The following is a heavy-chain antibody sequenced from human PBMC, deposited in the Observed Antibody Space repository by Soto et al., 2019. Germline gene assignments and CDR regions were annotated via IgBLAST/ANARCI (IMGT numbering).Heavy chain of an antibody. CDR1: GCSISSGDYY. V-gene: IGHV4-30-4*01. CDR3: ARADIVATIGFDY. CDR2: IYYSGST. Sequence: QVQLQESGPGLMKPSQTLSLTCTVSGCSISSGDYYWSWIRQPPGKGLEWIGYIYYSGSTYYNPSLKSRVTISVDTSKNQFSLKLSSVTAADTAVYYCARADIVATIGFDYWGQGTLVTVSS. J-gene: IGHJ4*02. D-gene: IGHD5-12*01.